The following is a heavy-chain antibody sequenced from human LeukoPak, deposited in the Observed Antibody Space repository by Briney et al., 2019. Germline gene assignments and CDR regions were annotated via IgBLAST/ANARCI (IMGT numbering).Heavy chain of an antibody. Sequence: GGSLRLSCAASGSTVSSNYMSWVRQAPGKGLEWVSVIYSGGSTYYADSVKGRFTISRDNSKNTLYLQMNSLRAEDTAVYYCARRRLPKRSHDYWGQGTLVTVSS. CDR2: IYSGGST. CDR3: ARRRLPKRSHDY. D-gene: IGHD5-18*01. V-gene: IGHV3-53*01. J-gene: IGHJ4*02. CDR1: GSTVSSNY.